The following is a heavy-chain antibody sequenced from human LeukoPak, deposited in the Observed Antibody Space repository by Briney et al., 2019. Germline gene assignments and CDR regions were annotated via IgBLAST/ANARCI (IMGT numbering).Heavy chain of an antibody. Sequence: SETLSLTCIISGGSISSSTYYWGWIRQPPGKGLEWIGTLYYSGKTYYNPSLESRVTISIDTSKNQFSLKLTSATAADTAVYYCARDHSSASYTYCYYYMDVWGKGTTVTVSS. CDR1: GGSISSSTYY. J-gene: IGHJ6*03. D-gene: IGHD1-26*01. CDR3: ARDHSSASYTYCYYYMDV. CDR2: LYYSGKT. V-gene: IGHV4-39*07.